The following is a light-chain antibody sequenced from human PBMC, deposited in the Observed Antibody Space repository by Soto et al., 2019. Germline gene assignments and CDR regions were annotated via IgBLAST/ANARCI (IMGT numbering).Light chain of an antibody. CDR1: SSNIGNNH. J-gene: IGLJ1*01. CDR2: DTT. CDR3: GAWDSSLSAFV. Sequence: QSVLTQPPSVSAAPGQKVTISCSGASSNIGNNHVSLYQHLPGTAPELLIYDTTKRPSGIPDRFSVFKSGTSATLGSAGLQTGDEADYYCGAWDSSLSAFVFGTGTKVTVL. V-gene: IGLV1-51*01.